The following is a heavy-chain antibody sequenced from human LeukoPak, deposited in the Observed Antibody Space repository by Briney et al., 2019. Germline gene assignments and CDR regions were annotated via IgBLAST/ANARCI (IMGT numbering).Heavy chain of an antibody. CDR1: GFTFSSYG. J-gene: IGHJ4*02. Sequence: GGSLRLSCAASGFTFSSYGMHWVRQAPGKGLEWVAFIRYDGSNKYYADSVKGRFTISRDNSKNTLYLQMNSLRAEDTAVYHCASRAAAGSYYFDYWGQGTLVTVSS. D-gene: IGHD6-13*01. CDR3: ASRAAAGSYYFDY. CDR2: IRYDGSNK. V-gene: IGHV3-30*02.